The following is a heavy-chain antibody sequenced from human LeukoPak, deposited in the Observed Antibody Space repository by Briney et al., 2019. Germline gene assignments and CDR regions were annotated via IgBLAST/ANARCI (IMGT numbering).Heavy chain of an antibody. Sequence: PSETLSLTCAVYGGSFSGYYWSWIRQPPGKGLEWIGEINHSGSTNYNPSLKSRVTISVDTSKNQFSLKLSSVTAADTAVYYCARGGPGGYCSSTSCSDYGMDVWGKGTTVTVSS. V-gene: IGHV4-34*01. CDR1: GGSFSGYY. CDR2: INHSGST. CDR3: ARGGPGGYCSSTSCSDYGMDV. D-gene: IGHD2-2*03. J-gene: IGHJ6*04.